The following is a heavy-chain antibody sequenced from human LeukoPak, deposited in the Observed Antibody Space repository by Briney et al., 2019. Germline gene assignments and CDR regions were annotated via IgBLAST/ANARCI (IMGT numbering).Heavy chain of an antibody. CDR3: ARGGVYSSGSYYLYYFDH. V-gene: IGHV3-23*01. CDR1: GFTFAIHA. J-gene: IGHJ4*02. Sequence: GGSLRLSCAASGFTFAIHAMTWVRQAPGKGLEWVSGISGDGASTHYAESVKGQFTISRDNSKNTLYLQMNSLRAEDTAVYYCARGGVYSSGSYYLYYFDHWGQGTLVTVSS. CDR2: ISGDGAST. D-gene: IGHD6-19*01.